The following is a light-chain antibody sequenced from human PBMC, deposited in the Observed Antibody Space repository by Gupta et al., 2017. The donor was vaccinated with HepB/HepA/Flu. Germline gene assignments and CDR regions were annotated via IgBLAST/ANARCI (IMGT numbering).Light chain of an antibody. CDR3: QAWESSTVV. J-gene: IGLJ2*01. CDR1: KLGDKY. Sequence: SYELTQPPSVSVSPGQTASITCSGDKLGDKYACWYQQKPGQSPVLVIYQDSKRPSGIPERFSGSNSGNTATLTISGTQAMDEADYYCQAWESSTVVFGGGTKLTGL. V-gene: IGLV3-1*01. CDR2: QDS.